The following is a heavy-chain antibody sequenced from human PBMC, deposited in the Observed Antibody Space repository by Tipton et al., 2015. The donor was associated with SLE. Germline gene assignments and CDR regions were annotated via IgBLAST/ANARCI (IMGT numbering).Heavy chain of an antibody. Sequence: TLSLTCTVSGGSISPYYWGWIRQPPGKGLEWIGRIYYSGSSYYNPSLKSRVTISVDTSKNQFSLKLSSVTAADTAVYYCARDPNGGYGSFDYWGLGALVTVSS. V-gene: IGHV4-39*07. CDR3: ARDPNGGYGSFDY. J-gene: IGHJ4*02. CDR1: GGSISPYY. CDR2: IYYSGSS. D-gene: IGHD7-27*01.